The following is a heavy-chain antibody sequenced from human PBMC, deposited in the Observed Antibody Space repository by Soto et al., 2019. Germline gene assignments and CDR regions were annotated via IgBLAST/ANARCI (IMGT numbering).Heavy chain of an antibody. J-gene: IGHJ5*02. Sequence: SETLSLTCAISGDSVSSNTASWNWVRQSPSRGLEWLGRTYSRSKWYNDYAVSVKSRIIINPDTSKNQFSLQLNSVTPEDTAVYYCAKGDNLGPKTGYAFDPWGQGILVTVSS. D-gene: IGHD5-12*01. V-gene: IGHV6-1*01. CDR2: TYSRSKWYN. CDR3: AKGDNLGPKTGYAFDP. CDR1: GDSVSSNTAS.